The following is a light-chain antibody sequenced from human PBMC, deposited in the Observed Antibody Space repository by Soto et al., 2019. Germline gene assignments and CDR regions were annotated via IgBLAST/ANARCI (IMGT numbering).Light chain of an antibody. CDR2: EIS. CDR3: SSYAGSKNVV. Sequence: QSVLTQPPSASGSPGQSVTISCTGTSSDVGGYNFVSWYQQHPGKAPKLMIYEISKRPSGVPDRFSGSKSGNRASLTVSGLQAEDEADYYCSSYAGSKNVVFGGGTKVTVL. J-gene: IGLJ2*01. V-gene: IGLV2-8*01. CDR1: SSDVGGYNF.